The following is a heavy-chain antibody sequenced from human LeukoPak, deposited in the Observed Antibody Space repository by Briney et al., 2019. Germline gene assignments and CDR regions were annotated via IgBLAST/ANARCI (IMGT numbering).Heavy chain of an antibody. CDR2: LNADGRSR. V-gene: IGHV3-74*01. J-gene: IGHJ6*03. Sequence: GGSLRLSCAASGFTFSIYWMHWVRQTPGKGLVWVSGLNADGRSRNYADSVKGRFTISRDNAKKKLYLQMNSLRVEDTAVYYCARVNDFWSGSYRVHYYYDMDVWGKGTTVTVSS. D-gene: IGHD3-3*01. CDR1: GFTFSIYW. CDR3: ARVNDFWSGSYRVHYYYDMDV.